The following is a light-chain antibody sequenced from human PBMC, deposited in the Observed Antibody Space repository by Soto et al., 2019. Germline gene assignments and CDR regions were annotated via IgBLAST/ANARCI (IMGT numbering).Light chain of an antibody. V-gene: IGLV2-8*01. CDR3: SSYAGSNHFV. Sequence: QSALTQPPSASGSPGQSVTISCTGTSSDVGGYNYVSWYQQHPGEAPRLVIFEVTKRRSGVPDRFSGSRSGNTASLTVSGLQAEDEADYYCSSYAGSNHFVFGGGTQLTVL. CDR1: SSDVGGYNY. CDR2: EVT. J-gene: IGLJ2*01.